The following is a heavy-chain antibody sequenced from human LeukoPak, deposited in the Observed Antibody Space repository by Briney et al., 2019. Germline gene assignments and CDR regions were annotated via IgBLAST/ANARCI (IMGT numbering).Heavy chain of an antibody. CDR3: AKGRGYCTGGSCYSDY. Sequence: GGSLRLPCTASGFTFSNYAMSWVRQAPGKGLEWVSTISGSDGNTYYADSVKGRFTISRDNSKNTPYLQMNSLRVEDTAIYYCAKGRGYCTGGSCYSDYWGQGTLVTVSS. V-gene: IGHV3-23*01. J-gene: IGHJ4*02. CDR2: ISGSDGNT. D-gene: IGHD2-15*01. CDR1: GFTFSNYA.